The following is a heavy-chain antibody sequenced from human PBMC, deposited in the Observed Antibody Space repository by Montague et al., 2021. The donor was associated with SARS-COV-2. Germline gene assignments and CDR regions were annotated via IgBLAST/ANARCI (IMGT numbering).Heavy chain of an antibody. J-gene: IGHJ4*02. V-gene: IGHV4-59*01. Sequence: TLSLTCTVSGGSISSYYWSWIRQPPGKGLEWIGYIYYSGSTNYNPSLKSRVTISVDTSKNQFSLKLSSVTAADTAVYYCARDQGRWLQPGVYFDYWGQGTLVTVSS. CDR3: ARDQGRWLQPGVYFDY. CDR1: GGSISSYY. CDR2: IYYSGST. D-gene: IGHD5-24*01.